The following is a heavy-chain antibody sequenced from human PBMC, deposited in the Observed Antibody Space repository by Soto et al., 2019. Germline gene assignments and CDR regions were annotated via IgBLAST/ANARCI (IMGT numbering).Heavy chain of an antibody. V-gene: IGHV1-18*01. Sequence: QVQLVQSGAEVKKPGASVKVSCKASGYTFTSYGISWVRQAPGQGLEWMGWISTYNGNTKYAQKLQGRDTMTKDTSTSTAYMVLRSLRSDDAAVVYRARGPVRGGGSDYWGQGRLVTVSS. CDR1: GYTFTSYG. D-gene: IGHD3-10*01. CDR2: ISTYNGNT. CDR3: ARGPVRGGGSDY. J-gene: IGHJ4*02.